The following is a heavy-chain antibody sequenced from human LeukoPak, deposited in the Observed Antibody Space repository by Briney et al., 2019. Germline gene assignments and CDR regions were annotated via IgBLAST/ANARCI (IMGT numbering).Heavy chain of an antibody. CDR1: GFTLSDHY. Sequence: PGGSLRLSCAASGFTLSDHYIDWVRQAPGKGLEWVGRTRNKAKSYSTEYAASVKGRFIISRDDSKNSLYLQMNSLKTEDTAVYYCSRDVSTVPGSSAFDMWGQGTMVTVSS. J-gene: IGHJ3*02. CDR2: TRNKAKSYST. CDR3: SRDVSTVPGSSAFDM. V-gene: IGHV3-72*01. D-gene: IGHD4-11*01.